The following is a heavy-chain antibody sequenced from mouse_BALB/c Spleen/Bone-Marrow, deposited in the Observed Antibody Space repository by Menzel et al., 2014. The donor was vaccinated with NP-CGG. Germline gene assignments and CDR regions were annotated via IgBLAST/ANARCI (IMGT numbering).Heavy chain of an antibody. CDR1: GFSLSDYG. D-gene: IGHD2-10*02. J-gene: IGHJ4*01. CDR2: IWGGGKE. V-gene: IGHV2-6-5*01. CDR3: AKHRSVYPYAMDY. Sequence: VKLTESGPGLVAPSQSLSITCTVSGFSLSDYGVSWIRQSPGKGLEWLGVIWGGGKEYYNSVLKSRLSINKDNSKSQVFLKMYSLQTDDTAIYYCAKHRSVYPYAMDYWGQGTSVTVSS.